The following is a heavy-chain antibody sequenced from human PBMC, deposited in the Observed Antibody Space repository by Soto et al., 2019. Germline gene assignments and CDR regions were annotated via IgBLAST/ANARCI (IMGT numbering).Heavy chain of an antibody. D-gene: IGHD2-15*01. V-gene: IGHV3-23*01. J-gene: IGHJ4*02. CDR1: GFSFSDYS. CDR3: AKRATTVPTPGNYFDC. CDR2: LTPAGTT. Sequence: GGALRLSCAASGFSFSDYSMTWVRQAPGRGLEWVSTLTPAGTTFYADSVKGRFTISRDNYRNTLSLQMYNLRAEDTARYYCAKRATTVPTPGNYFDCWGQGTLVTVSS.